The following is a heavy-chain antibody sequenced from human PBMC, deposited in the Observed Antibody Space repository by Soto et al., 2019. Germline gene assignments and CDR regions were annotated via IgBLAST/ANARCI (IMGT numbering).Heavy chain of an antibody. V-gene: IGHV1-2*04. D-gene: IGHD3-10*01. CDR1: GYTFTGYY. J-gene: IGHJ3*02. Sequence: ASVKVSCKASGYTFTGYYMHWVRQAPGQGLEWMGWINPNSGGTNYAQKFQGWVTMTRDTSISTAYMELSRLRSDDTAVYYCARGFPVTMVRGVMGAFDIWGQGTMVTVSS. CDR2: INPNSGGT. CDR3: ARGFPVTMVRGVMGAFDI.